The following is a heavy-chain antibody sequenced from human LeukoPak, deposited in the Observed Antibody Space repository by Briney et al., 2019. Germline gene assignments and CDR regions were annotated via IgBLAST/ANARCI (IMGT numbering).Heavy chain of an antibody. D-gene: IGHD6-13*01. J-gene: IGHJ3*02. CDR2: ISGSGGST. CDR3: AKLALISAAAGVRQDAFDI. V-gene: IGHV3-23*01. Sequence: PGGSLRLACAASGFTFSSYAMSWVRQAPGKGLEWVSAISGSGGSTYYADSVKGRFTISRDNSKNTLYLRMNSLRAEDTAVYYCAKLALISAAAGVRQDAFDIWGQGTMVTVSS. CDR1: GFTFSSYA.